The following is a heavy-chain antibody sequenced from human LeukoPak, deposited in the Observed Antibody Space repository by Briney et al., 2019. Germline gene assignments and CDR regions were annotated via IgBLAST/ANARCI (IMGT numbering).Heavy chain of an antibody. J-gene: IGHJ2*01. CDR2: IYSRGNT. CDR1: GGSINSHY. CDR3: ARKAPGTLDL. Sequence: SETLSLTCTVSGGSINSHYWSWIRQPPGKGLEWIGYIYSRGNTNYNPSLKNRVTISLDTSKNQFSLKLRSVTAADTAVYYCARKAPGTLDLWGRGTLVTVSS. V-gene: IGHV4-59*11.